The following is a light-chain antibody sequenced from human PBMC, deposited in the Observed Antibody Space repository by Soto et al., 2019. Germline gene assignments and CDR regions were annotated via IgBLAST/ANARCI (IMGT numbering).Light chain of an antibody. J-gene: IGKJ4*01. CDR3: QQRSNWPLT. CDR1: QSVSSY. Sequence: EIVLTQSTATLSLSPGERATLSCRASQSVSSYLAWYQQKPGQAPRLLIYDASNSATGIPARFSGSGSGTDFTLTISSLEPEEFAVYYCQQRSNWPLTFGGGTKVEIK. CDR2: DAS. V-gene: IGKV3-11*01.